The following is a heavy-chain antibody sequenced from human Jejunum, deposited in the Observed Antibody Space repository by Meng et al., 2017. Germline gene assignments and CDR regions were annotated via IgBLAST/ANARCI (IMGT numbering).Heavy chain of an antibody. CDR2: ISERGETT. D-gene: IGHD6-19*01. J-gene: IGHJ4*02. V-gene: IGHV3-23*01. CDR3: VRRAWLEY. Sequence: EVRVLGSGGCLLPPGGSLRLSCAASGFTLMNYPMSWVRQVPGQGLEWVSLISERGETTSYADSVKGRFTISRDDSKDTLYLQMNSLRAEDTAVYYCVRRAWLEYWGQGTLVTVSS. CDR1: GFTLMNYP.